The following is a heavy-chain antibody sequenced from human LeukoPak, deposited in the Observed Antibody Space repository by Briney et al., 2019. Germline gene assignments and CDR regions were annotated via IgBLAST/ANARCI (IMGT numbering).Heavy chain of an antibody. J-gene: IGHJ4*02. V-gene: IGHV1-18*01. CDR1: GYTFTSYG. Sequence: ASVKVSCKSPGYTFTSYGISWVRQAPGQGLEWMGWISAYNGNTNYAQKLQGRVTMTTDTSTSTAYMELRSLRSDDTAVYYCARDDTAMACFDYWGQGTLVTVSS. CDR2: ISAYNGNT. CDR3: ARDDTAMACFDY. D-gene: IGHD5-18*01.